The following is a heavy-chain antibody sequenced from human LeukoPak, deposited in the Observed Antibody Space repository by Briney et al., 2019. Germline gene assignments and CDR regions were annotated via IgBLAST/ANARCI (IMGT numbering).Heavy chain of an antibody. CDR3: AREVRVVDFWSGYWSSWRWFDP. J-gene: IGHJ5*02. D-gene: IGHD3-3*01. Sequence: EASVKVSFKASGYTFTVYCMHWVRQAPGQGLEWMGGINPNSGGTNYAQKFQGRVTMTRDTSISTAYMELSRLRSDDTAVYYCAREVRVVDFWSGYWSSWRWFDPWGQGTLVTVSS. V-gene: IGHV1-2*02. CDR1: GYTFTVYC. CDR2: INPNSGGT.